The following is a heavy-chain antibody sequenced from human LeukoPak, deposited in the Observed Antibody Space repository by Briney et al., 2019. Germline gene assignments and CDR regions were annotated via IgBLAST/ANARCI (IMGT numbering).Heavy chain of an antibody. D-gene: IGHD6-6*01. J-gene: IGHJ6*03. CDR3: AKGSQLVQTNYYYYYYMDV. CDR1: GFTFSSYA. CDR2: ISGSGGST. V-gene: IGHV3-23*01. Sequence: GGSLRLSCAASGFTFSSYAMSWVRQAPGKGLEWVSAISGSGGSTYYADSVKGRFTISRDNSKNTLYLQMNSLRAEDTAVYYCAKGSQLVQTNYYYYYYMDVWGKGTTVTVSS.